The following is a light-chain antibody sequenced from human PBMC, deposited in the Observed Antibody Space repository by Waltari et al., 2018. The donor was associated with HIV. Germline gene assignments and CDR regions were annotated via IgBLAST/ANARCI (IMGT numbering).Light chain of an antibody. J-gene: IGKJ1*01. CDR1: QRVLSSSNNKNY. Sequence: DIVMTQSPDSLPVSLGERATINCKSSQRVLSSSNNKNYLAWYQQKPGQPPNVLIYWASTRESRVPDRFSGSGSGTDFTLTISSLQAEDVAVYYCQQYYSTPWTFGQGTKVESK. CDR2: WAS. V-gene: IGKV4-1*01. CDR3: QQYYSTPWT.